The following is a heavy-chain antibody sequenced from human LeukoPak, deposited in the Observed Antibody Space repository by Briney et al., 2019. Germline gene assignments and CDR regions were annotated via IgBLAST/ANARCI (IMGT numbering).Heavy chain of an antibody. CDR1: GFTFSSYA. CDR2: ISYDGSNK. J-gene: IGHJ5*02. V-gene: IGHV3-30-3*01. Sequence: GRSLRLSCAASGFTFSSYAMHRVRQAPGKGLEWVAVISYDGSNKYYADSVKGRFTISRDNSKNTLYLQMNSLRAEDTAVYYCARAAEIVATIIANWFDPWGQGTLVTVSS. CDR3: ARAAEIVATIIANWFDP. D-gene: IGHD5-12*01.